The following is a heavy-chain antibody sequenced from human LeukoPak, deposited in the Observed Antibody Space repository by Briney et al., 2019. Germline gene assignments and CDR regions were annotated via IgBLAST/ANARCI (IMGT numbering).Heavy chain of an antibody. V-gene: IGHV3-66*03. CDR2: IYSCGST. CDR3: ARGGSGGSCYLPPGWFDP. CDR1: GFTVSSNY. Sequence: GGSLRLSRAASGFTVSSNYMSWVRQAPGKGLEWVSVIYSCGSTYYADSVKSRFTIPRDNSKNTLYLQMNSLRAEDTAVYYCARGGSGGSCYLPPGWFDPWGQGTLVTVSS. D-gene: IGHD2-15*01. J-gene: IGHJ5*02.